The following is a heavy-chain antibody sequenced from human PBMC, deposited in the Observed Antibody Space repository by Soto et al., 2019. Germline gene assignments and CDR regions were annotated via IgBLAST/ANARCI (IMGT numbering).Heavy chain of an antibody. CDR1: GGSISSSNW. CDR3: ASRYCSGGSCYGWFDP. J-gene: IGHJ5*02. D-gene: IGHD2-15*01. CDR2: IYHTGST. V-gene: IGHV4-4*02. Sequence: QVQLQESGPGLVKPSGTLSLTCAVSGGSISSSNWWSWVRQPPGKGLEWIGEIYHTGSTNYNPSLKSRVTMSVDKSKNQFSLKLSSVTAADTAVYYCASRYCSGGSCYGWFDPWGQGTLVTVSS.